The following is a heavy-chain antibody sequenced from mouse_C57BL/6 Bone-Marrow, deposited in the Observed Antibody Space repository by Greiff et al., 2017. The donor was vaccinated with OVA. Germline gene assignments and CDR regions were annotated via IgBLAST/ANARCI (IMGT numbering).Heavy chain of an antibody. Sequence: VQLKESGGGLVKPGGSLKLSCAASGFTFSDYGMHWVRQAPEKGLEWVAYISSGSSTIYYADTVKGRFTISRDNAKNTLFLQMTSLRSEDTAMYYCARDGAYWYFDVWGTGTTVTVSS. CDR1: GFTFSDYG. CDR2: ISSGSSTI. J-gene: IGHJ1*03. D-gene: IGHD3-1*01. CDR3: ARDGAYWYFDV. V-gene: IGHV5-17*01.